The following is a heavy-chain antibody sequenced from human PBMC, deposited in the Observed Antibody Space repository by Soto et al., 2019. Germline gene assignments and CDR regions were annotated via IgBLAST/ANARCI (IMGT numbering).Heavy chain of an antibody. V-gene: IGHV1-69*13. D-gene: IGHD5-12*01. J-gene: IGHJ3*02. Sequence: SVKVSCKASGGTFSSYAISWVRQAPGQGLEWMGGIIPIFGTANYAQKFQGRVTITADESTSTAYMELSSLRSEDTAVYYCARARLKARDAFDIWGRGTMVTVSS. CDR1: GGTFSSYA. CDR2: IIPIFGTA. CDR3: ARARLKARDAFDI.